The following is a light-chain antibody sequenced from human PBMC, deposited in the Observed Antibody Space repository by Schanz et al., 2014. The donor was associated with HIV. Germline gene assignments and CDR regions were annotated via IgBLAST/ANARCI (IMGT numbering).Light chain of an antibody. CDR2: EVS. J-gene: IGLJ3*02. Sequence: QSVLTQPASASGSPGQSVTISCTGTSSDVGGYNYVSWYQQHPGKAPKIMIYEVSKRPSGVPDRFSGSKSGNTASLTVSGLQAEDEADYYCSSYAGSNNFWVFGGGTKVTVL. CDR3: SSYAGSNNFWV. CDR1: SSDVGGYNY. V-gene: IGLV2-8*01.